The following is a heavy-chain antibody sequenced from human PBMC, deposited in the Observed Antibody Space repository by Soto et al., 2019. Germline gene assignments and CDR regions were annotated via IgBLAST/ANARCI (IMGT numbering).Heavy chain of an antibody. V-gene: IGHV2-5*02. CDR2: IYWDDGK. J-gene: IGHJ4*02. CDR3: AHAYGGRSLY. Sequence: QITLKESGPTLVKPTQTLTLTCTFSGFSLTTDGVGVGWIRQPPGEALEWLAVIYWDDGKPYRPSLESRLTITKDTSKNQVAHTMTTMHTLDTATYYCAHAYGGRSLYWGQGTLVTVSS. CDR1: GFSLTTDGVG. D-gene: IGHD1-26*01.